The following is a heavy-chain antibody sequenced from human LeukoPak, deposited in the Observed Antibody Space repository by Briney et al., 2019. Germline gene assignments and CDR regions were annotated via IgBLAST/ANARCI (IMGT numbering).Heavy chain of an antibody. CDR2: MNPNSGNT. Sequence: ASVKVSCKASGYTFTSYDINWVRQATGQGLEWMGWMNPNSGNTGYAQKFQGRVTMTRNTSISTACMELSSLRSEDTAVYYCARQAVGATHNWFDPWGQGTLVTVSS. CDR3: ARQAVGATHNWFDP. J-gene: IGHJ5*02. CDR1: GYTFTSYD. D-gene: IGHD1-26*01. V-gene: IGHV1-8*01.